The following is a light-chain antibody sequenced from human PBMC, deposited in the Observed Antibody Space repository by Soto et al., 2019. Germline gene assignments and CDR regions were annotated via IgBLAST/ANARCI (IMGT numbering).Light chain of an antibody. J-gene: IGKJ4*01. CDR1: QGVSNY. Sequence: EIVLTQSPATLSLSPGERATLSCRASQGVSNYLAWFQQKPGQAPRLLIYAASTTATGIPDRFGGSGSGTDFTLTISRLEPEDLAVYYCHQYGNSPLSFGGGTKVDIK. V-gene: IGKV3-20*01. CDR3: HQYGNSPLS. CDR2: AAS.